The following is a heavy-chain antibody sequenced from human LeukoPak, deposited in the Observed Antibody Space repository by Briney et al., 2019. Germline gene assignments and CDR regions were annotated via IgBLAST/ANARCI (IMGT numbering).Heavy chain of an antibody. J-gene: IGHJ4*02. CDR1: GASISGTDW. D-gene: IGHD2-21*01. Sequence: PSEALSLTCAVSGASISGTDWWSWVRQPPGKGLEWIGEIYHTGSTNYNPSLESRVTISVDKSKSHFSLKVTSVTAADTAIYYCARVVGNTNFDFWGQGALVTVSS. CDR3: ARVVGNTNFDF. CDR2: IYHTGST. V-gene: IGHV4-4*02.